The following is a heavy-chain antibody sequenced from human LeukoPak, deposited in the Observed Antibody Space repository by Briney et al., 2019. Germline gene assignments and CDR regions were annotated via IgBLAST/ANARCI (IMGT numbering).Heavy chain of an antibody. CDR1: GYTFTSYD. J-gene: IGHJ4*02. CDR2: MNPNSGNT. D-gene: IGHD3-22*01. V-gene: IGHV1-8*01. Sequence: ASVKVSCKASGYTFTSYDINWVRQATGQGLEWMGWMNPNSGNTGYAQKFLGRVTMTRNTSISTAYMELSSLRSEDTAVYYCARGTYYYDSSGYYPSDYWGQGTLVTVSS. CDR3: ARGTYYYDSSGYYPSDY.